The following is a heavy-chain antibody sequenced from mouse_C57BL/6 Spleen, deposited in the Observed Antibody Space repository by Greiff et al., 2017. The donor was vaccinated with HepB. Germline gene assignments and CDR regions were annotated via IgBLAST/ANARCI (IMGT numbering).Heavy chain of an antibody. Sequence: VQLQQPGAELVKPGASVKLSCKASGYTFTSYWMHWVKQRPGQGLEWIGMIHPNSGSTNYNEKFKSKATLTVDKSSSTAYMQLSSLTSEDSAVYYCARSLLLRYPYWYFDVWGTGTTVTVSS. CDR2: IHPNSGST. J-gene: IGHJ1*03. V-gene: IGHV1-64*01. D-gene: IGHD1-1*01. CDR3: ARSLLLRYPYWYFDV. CDR1: GYTFTSYW.